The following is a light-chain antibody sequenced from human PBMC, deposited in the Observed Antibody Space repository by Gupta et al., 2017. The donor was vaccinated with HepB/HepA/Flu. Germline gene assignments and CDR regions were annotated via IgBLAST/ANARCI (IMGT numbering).Light chain of an antibody. CDR1: QVISTW. V-gene: IGKV1-5*03. J-gene: IGKJ4*01. Sequence: IQMTPTPSTLSASVGDRVTITCRASQVISTWVAWYQQKPGKAPRLLIYKASTLKSGVPSMFSSSRSGTEFTLTIRSLQPDDVSTYYRQQKKTETLTFGGGTMVDIK. CDR3: QQKKTETLT. CDR2: KAS.